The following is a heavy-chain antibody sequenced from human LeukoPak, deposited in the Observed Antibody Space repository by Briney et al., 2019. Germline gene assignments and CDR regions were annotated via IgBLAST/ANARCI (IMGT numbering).Heavy chain of an antibody. CDR1: GFTFSSYW. V-gene: IGHV3-74*01. D-gene: IGHD4-17*01. Sequence: GGSLRFSCAASGFTFSSYWMHWVRQAPGKGLAWVSRINSDGSSTSYADSVKGRFTISRDNAKNTLYLQMNSLRAEDTALYYCARDPTVTTGDYYYYMDVWGKGTTVTVSS. CDR2: INSDGSST. CDR3: ARDPTVTTGDYYYYMDV. J-gene: IGHJ6*03.